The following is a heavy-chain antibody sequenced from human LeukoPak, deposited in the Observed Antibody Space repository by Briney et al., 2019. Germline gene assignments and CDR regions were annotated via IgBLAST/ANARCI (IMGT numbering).Heavy chain of an antibody. D-gene: IGHD3-10*01. CDR3: VRDLYGSGRYQRDY. J-gene: IGHJ4*02. Sequence: GGSLRLSCAASGFTLSSYSMSWVRQAPGKGLEWVSSLRSSASDIYYADSVKGRFTISRDNAKNSLFLQMNSLRAEDTAVYYCVRDLYGSGRYQRDYWGQGTLVTVSS. V-gene: IGHV3-21*01. CDR1: GFTLSSYS. CDR2: LRSSASDI.